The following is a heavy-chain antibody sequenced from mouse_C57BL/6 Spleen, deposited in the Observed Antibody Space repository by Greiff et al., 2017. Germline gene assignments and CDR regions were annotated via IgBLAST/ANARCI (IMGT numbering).Heavy chain of an antibody. J-gene: IGHJ4*01. V-gene: IGHV1-4*01. CDR3: ARRYGNPLYAMDY. CDR1: GYTFTSYT. D-gene: IGHD2-10*02. Sequence: VQLQQSGAELARPGASVKMSCKASGYTFTSYTMHWVKQRPGQGLEWIGYINPSSGYTKYNQKFKDKATLTADKSSSTAYMQLSSLTSEDSAVYYCARRYGNPLYAMDYWGQGTSVTVSS. CDR2: INPSSGYT.